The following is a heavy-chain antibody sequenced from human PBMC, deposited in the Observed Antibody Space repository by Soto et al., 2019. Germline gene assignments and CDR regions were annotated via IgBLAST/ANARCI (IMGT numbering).Heavy chain of an antibody. CDR3: ARRVSVLYYFDY. D-gene: IGHD6-13*01. CDR1: DGSFSDDY. V-gene: IGHV4-34*01. J-gene: IGHJ4*02. Sequence: QVQLKQWGAGLLKPSETLSLTCAVYDGSFSDDYWSWIRQPPGKGLEWIGEINPRGSTNYDPSLKSRVTLSIDTSKKQFSLKLSSVTAADTAVYYCARRVSVLYYFDYWGQGTLVTVSS. CDR2: INPRGST.